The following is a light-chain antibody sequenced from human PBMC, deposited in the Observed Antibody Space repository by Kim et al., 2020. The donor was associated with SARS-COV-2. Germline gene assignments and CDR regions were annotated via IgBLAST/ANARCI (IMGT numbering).Light chain of an antibody. Sequence: SVSPGERVTHSCKASQNIGNALAWSQQKPGQPPRNLIYGASTRASGVPARFSGSGTGTEFTLTISSLQSEDVAVYFCQQYKDWPYTFGQGTKLEI. CDR1: QNIGNA. J-gene: IGKJ2*01. CDR3: QQYKDWPYT. V-gene: IGKV3-15*01. CDR2: GAS.